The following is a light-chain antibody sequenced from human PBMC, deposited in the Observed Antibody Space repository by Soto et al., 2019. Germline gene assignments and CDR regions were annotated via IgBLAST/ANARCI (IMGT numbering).Light chain of an antibody. J-gene: IGLJ1*01. CDR3: CSHARRSV. CDR1: SSDGGRYNL. V-gene: IGLV2-23*02. CDR2: EVS. Sequence: QSALTQPASVSGSPGQSITISCSVTSSDGGRYNLVSGYQQLPRKAPKPMISEVSNRPPGGADPSSASKSGNMASLTISGIQIEDEDDYYCCSHARRSVLGTGTRGTVL.